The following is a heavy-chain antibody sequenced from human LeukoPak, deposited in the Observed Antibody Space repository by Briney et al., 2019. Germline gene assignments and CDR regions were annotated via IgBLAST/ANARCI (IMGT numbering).Heavy chain of an antibody. CDR2: INHSGST. D-gene: IGHD3-10*01. V-gene: IGHV4-34*01. J-gene: IGHJ5*02. CDR1: GGSFSGYY. CDR3: ARDSGDWFDP. Sequence: SETLSLTCAVYGGSFSGYYWSWIRQPPGKGLEWIGEINHSGSTNYNPSLTSRVTISVDTSTNQFSLKLSSVTAADTAVYYCARDSGDWFDPWGQGTLVTVSS.